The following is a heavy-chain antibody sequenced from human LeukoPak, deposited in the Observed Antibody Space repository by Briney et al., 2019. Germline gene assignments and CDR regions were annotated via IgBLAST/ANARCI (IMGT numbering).Heavy chain of an antibody. V-gene: IGHV3-48*03. CDR1: GFTFKNYE. CDR3: AELGITMIGGV. J-gene: IGHJ6*04. D-gene: IGHD3-10*02. CDR2: ISTSGDTI. Sequence: GGSLRLSCAVSGFTFKNYEMNWVRQAPGKGLEWVSYISTSGDTIDYADSVKGRFTISRDNGKNSLYLQMNSLRAEDTAVYYCAELGITMIGGVWGKGTTVTISS.